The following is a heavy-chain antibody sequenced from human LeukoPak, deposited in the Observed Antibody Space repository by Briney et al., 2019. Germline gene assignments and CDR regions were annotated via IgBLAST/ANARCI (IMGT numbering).Heavy chain of an antibody. CDR3: ARDKEWLAPFDY. CDR2: IFYSGST. J-gene: IGHJ4*02. Sequence: ASETLSLTCTVSGDSISSSSYYWGWIRQPPGKGLEWIGSIFYSGSTYYNPSLKSRITISLDTSKNQFSLELRSVTAADTAVYYCARDKEWLAPFDYWGQGTLVTVSS. CDR1: GDSISSSSYY. V-gene: IGHV4-39*07. D-gene: IGHD6-19*01.